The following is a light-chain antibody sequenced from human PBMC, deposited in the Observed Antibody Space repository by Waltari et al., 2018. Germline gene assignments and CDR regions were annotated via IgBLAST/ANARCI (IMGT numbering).Light chain of an antibody. V-gene: IGKV3-20*01. CDR2: GTS. CDR1: QSVTSSY. Sequence: EIFLTQSPGTLSLSPGERATLSCRASQSVTSSYLAWYQQQPGQAPRLLMYGTSSRATDIPDRFSGSGSGTDFSLTISRLEPEDFAVYYCHQYNESPFTFGGGTKVEVK. J-gene: IGKJ4*01. CDR3: HQYNESPFT.